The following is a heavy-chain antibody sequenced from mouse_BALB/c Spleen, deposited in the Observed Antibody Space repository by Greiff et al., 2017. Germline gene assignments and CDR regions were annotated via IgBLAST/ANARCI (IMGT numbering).Heavy chain of an antibody. CDR3: ARVYGNYWYFDV. J-gene: IGHJ1*01. CDR2: ISSGGSYT. CDR1: GFTFSSYA. D-gene: IGHD2-1*01. V-gene: IGHV5-9-4*01. Sequence: EVQGVESGGGLVKPGGSLKLSCAASGFTFSSYAMSWVRQSPEKRLEWVAEISSGGSYTYYPDTVTGRFTISRDNAKNTLYLEMSSLRSEDTAMYYCARVYGNYWYFDVWGAGTTVTVSS.